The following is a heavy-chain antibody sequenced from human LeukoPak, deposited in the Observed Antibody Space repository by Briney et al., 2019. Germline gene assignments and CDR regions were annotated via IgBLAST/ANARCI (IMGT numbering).Heavy chain of an antibody. Sequence: PSETLSLTCTVSGGSISSYYWSWIRQPPGKGLEWIGYIYYSGSTNYNPSLKSRVTISVDTSKNQFSLKLTSMTAADTAVYYCAKNGQSGFSFDPWGQGTLVTVSS. CDR3: AKNGQSGFSFDP. V-gene: IGHV4-59*12. D-gene: IGHD3-3*01. CDR1: GGSISSYY. J-gene: IGHJ5*02. CDR2: IYYSGST.